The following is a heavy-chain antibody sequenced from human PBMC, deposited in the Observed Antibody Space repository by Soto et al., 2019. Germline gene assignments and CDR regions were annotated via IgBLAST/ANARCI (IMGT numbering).Heavy chain of an antibody. V-gene: IGHV1-24*01. D-gene: IGHD3-16*01. CDR1: GYTLTELS. Sequence: ASVKVSCKVSGYTLTELSMHWAGQAPGKGLEWMGGFDPEDGETIYAQKFQGRVTMTEDTSTDTAYMELSSLRSEDTAVYYCATGSRWVSIRRTYMDVWGKGTTVTVSS. CDR2: FDPEDGET. J-gene: IGHJ6*03. CDR3: ATGSRWVSIRRTYMDV.